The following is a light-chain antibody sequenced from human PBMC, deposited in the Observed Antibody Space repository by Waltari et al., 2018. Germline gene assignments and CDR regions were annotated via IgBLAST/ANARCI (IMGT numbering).Light chain of an antibody. V-gene: IGLV2-23*02. Sequence: QSALTQPASVSGSPGQSITISCTGTSSDVGGYNYVSWYQQHPGKAPKLMIYDVSKRPSGVSNRFSGSKSGHTASLTISGLQAEDEADYYCCSYAGSSTFHVFGTGTKVTVL. J-gene: IGLJ1*01. CDR2: DVS. CDR3: CSYAGSSTFHV. CDR1: SSDVGGYNY.